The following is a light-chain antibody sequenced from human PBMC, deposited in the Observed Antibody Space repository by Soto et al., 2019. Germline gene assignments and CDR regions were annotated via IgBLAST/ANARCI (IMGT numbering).Light chain of an antibody. Sequence: DIQMTQSPSSLSASVGARVPITCRASQGIYTYLAWYQQKPGKVPKLLMYDASTLQLGVPTRFSGTGSGTDFTLTISSLRPEDVATYYCQKYDSAPWTFGQGTKVDIK. CDR3: QKYDSAPWT. J-gene: IGKJ1*01. V-gene: IGKV1-27*01. CDR2: DAS. CDR1: QGIYTY.